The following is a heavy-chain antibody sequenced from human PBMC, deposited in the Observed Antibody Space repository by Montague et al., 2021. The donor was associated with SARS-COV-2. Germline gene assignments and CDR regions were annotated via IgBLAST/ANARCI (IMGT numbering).Heavy chain of an antibody. CDR1: GGSMINNY. V-gene: IGHV4-59*12. D-gene: IGHD5-12*01. J-gene: IGHJ6*02. CDR2: IYYTGST. CDR3: ARGGDRRKYSYYYGMDV. Sequence: SETLSLTCSVSGGSMINNYWSWFRQPPGKGLVWMGYIYYTGSTEYNPSFETRANLLIDTSKNEFSLKLTSVTAADTAACYCARGGDRRKYSYYYGMDVWGQGTPVTVSS.